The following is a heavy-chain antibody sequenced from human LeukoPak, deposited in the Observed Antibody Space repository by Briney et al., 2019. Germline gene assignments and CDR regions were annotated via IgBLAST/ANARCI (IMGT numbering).Heavy chain of an antibody. D-gene: IGHD1-26*01. CDR2: INNYGSGT. V-gene: IGHV3-74*01. Sequence: GGPLRLSCAASGFTFSRYWMHWVRQARGKGLVWVSRINNYGSGTTYADSVKGRFTISRDNAKNTLYLQMNSLRAEDTAVYYCARGYSGSYYNWGQGTLVTVSS. J-gene: IGHJ4*02. CDR3: ARGYSGSYYN. CDR1: GFTFSRYW.